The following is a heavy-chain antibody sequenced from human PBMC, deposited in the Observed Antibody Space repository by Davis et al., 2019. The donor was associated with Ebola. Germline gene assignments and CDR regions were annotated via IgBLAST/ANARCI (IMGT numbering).Heavy chain of an antibody. CDR2: MAFDSSNE. Sequence: PGGSLRLSCAASGFAFNVFGMHWVRQAPGRGLEWVAVMAFDSSNEYHADSVKGRFIISRDNSKNTLYLQMNSLRAEDTAVYYCARDTNAYGSGSCAFDNWGQGILVTVSS. D-gene: IGHD3-10*01. CDR3: ARDTNAYGSGSCAFDN. J-gene: IGHJ4*02. CDR1: GFAFNVFG. V-gene: IGHV3-30*19.